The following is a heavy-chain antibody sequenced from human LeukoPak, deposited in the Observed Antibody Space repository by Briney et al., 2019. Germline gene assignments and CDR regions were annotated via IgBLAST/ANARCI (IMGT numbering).Heavy chain of an antibody. CDR2: ISHSGSSI. J-gene: IGHJ4*02. V-gene: IGHV3-23*01. CDR3: AMALDY. CDR1: GFTFGNYL. Sequence: GGSLRLSCVASGFTFGNYLMNWVRQAPGMGLEWVSGISHSGSSIYYADSVKGRFTISRDNSKNTLYLQMDRLRVEDTAVYYCAMALDYWGQGTLVTVSS.